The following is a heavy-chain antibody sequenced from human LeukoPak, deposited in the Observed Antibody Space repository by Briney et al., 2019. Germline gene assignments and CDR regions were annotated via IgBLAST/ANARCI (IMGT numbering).Heavy chain of an antibody. V-gene: IGHV3-48*03. J-gene: IGHJ5*02. CDR3: ARDLGQYYDTSDNWFDP. CDR2: ISSSGSTI. Sequence: PGGSLRLSCAASGFTFSSYEMNWVRQAPGKGLEWVSYISSSGSTIYYADSVKGRFTISRDNAKNSLYLQMNSLRAEGTAVYYCARDLGQYYDTSDNWFDPWGQGTLVTVSS. CDR1: GFTFSSYE. D-gene: IGHD3-22*01.